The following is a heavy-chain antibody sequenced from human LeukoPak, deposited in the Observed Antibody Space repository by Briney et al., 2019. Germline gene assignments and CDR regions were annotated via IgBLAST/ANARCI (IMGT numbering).Heavy chain of an antibody. Sequence: ASVKVSYKVSGYTLTALSVHWVRQAPGKGLEWMGGFNPEDAERIYAQKFQGRVTVTKDTSTDTAYMELSSLTSEDTAVYYCATVRLDYWGQGSLVTVSS. V-gene: IGHV1-24*01. CDR3: ATVRLDY. CDR1: GYTLTALS. J-gene: IGHJ4*02. CDR2: FNPEDAER.